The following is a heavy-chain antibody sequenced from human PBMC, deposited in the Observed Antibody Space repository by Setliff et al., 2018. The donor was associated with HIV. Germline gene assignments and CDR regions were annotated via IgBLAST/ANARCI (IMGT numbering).Heavy chain of an antibody. D-gene: IGHD6-19*01. CDR3: ARVVAVTPPYYYYYYMDV. CDR1: GGSISSGGYY. J-gene: IGHJ6*03. V-gene: IGHV4-31*03. CDR2: IYYSGST. Sequence: PSESLSLTCSVSGGSISSGGYYWSWIRQHPGKGLEGFGYIYYSGSTYHNPSLKRRVTISVDTSKNQFSLKLSSVTAADTAVYYCARVVAVTPPYYYYYYMDVWGKGTTVTVSS.